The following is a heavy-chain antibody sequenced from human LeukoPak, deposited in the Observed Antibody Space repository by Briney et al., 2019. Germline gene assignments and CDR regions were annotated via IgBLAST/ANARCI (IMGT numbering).Heavy chain of an antibody. D-gene: IGHD7-27*01. V-gene: IGHV1-18*01. Sequence: ASVKVSCKASGYTFTSYGISWVRQAPGQGLEWMGWISAYNGNTNYAQKLQGRVTMTTDTSTSTAYMELRSLGSDDTAVYYCARTGDGIRDGDPIDYWGQGTLVTVSS. J-gene: IGHJ4*02. CDR2: ISAYNGNT. CDR1: GYTFTSYG. CDR3: ARTGDGIRDGDPIDY.